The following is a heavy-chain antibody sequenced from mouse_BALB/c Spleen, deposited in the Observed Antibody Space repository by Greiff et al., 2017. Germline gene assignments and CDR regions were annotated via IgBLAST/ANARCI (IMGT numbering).Heavy chain of an antibody. D-gene: IGHD1-1*01. CDR2: ISSGSSTI. CDR1: GFTFSSFG. V-gene: IGHV5-17*02. J-gene: IGHJ2*01. CDR3: AGEGYYVSSHGYFDY. Sequence: EVQLVESGGGLVQPGGSRKLSCAASGFTFSSFGMHWVRQAPEKGLEWVAYISSGSSTIYYADTVKGRYTISRDNPKNTLFLQMTSLRSEDTAMYYCAGEGYYVSSHGYFDYWGQGTTLTVSS.